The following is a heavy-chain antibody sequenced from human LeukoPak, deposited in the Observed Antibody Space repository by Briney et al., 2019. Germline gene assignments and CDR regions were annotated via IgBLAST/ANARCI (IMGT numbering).Heavy chain of an antibody. CDR1: GNTFTSYD. CDR3: AGGVSIDY. CDR2: MNPNSGNT. J-gene: IGHJ4*02. V-gene: IGHV1-8*03. Sequence: APVKASGKASGNTFTSYDINWVRQATGQGLEWMGWMNPNSGNTGYAQKFQGRVTITRNTSISTAYMELSSLRSEDTAVYYCAGGVSIDYWGQGTLVTVSS.